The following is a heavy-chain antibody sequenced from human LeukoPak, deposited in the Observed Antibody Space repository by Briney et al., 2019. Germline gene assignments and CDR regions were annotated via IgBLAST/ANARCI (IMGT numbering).Heavy chain of an antibody. J-gene: IGHJ6*03. CDR2: ISWDGGST. D-gene: IGHD5-18*01. Sequence: GGSLRLSCAASGFTFDDYAMHWVRQAPGKGLEWVSLISWDGGSTYYADSVKGRFTISRDNSKNSLYLQVNSLRAEDTALYYCAKNGRGYSYGWNYYYYYYMDVWGKGTTVTVSS. CDR1: GFTFDDYA. V-gene: IGHV3-43D*03. CDR3: AKNGRGYSYGWNYYYYYYMDV.